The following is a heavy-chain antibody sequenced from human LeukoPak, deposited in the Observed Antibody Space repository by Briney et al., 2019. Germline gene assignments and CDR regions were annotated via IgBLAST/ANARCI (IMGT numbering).Heavy chain of an antibody. V-gene: IGHV1-69*13. CDR1: GGTFSSYA. CDR2: IIPIFGTA. Sequence: ASVKVSCKASGGTFSSYAINWVRQAPGQGLEWMGGIIPIFGTANYAQKFQGRVTITADESTSTAYMELSSLRSEDTAVYYCARGRADDFWSGYFFSYFDYWGQGTLVTVSS. D-gene: IGHD3-3*01. CDR3: ARGRADDFWSGYFFSYFDY. J-gene: IGHJ4*02.